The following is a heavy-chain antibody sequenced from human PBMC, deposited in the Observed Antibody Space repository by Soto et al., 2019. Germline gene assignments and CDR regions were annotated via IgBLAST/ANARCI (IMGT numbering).Heavy chain of an antibody. Sequence: ASVKVSCKASGYTFTSYGISWVRQAPGQGLEWMGWISAYNGNTNYAQKLQGRVTMTTDTSTSTAYMELRSLRSDDTAVYYCARRGDIVVVPAAPGENYYYYGMEVWGQGTTVTVSS. D-gene: IGHD2-2*01. CDR2: ISAYNGNT. J-gene: IGHJ6*02. CDR3: ARRGDIVVVPAAPGENYYYYGMEV. CDR1: GYTFTSYG. V-gene: IGHV1-18*04.